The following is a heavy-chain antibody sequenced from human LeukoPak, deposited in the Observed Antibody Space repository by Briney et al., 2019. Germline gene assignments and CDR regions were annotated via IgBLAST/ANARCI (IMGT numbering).Heavy chain of an antibody. CDR3: ARAYSGSYWVVGPEYYFDY. CDR1: GGSISSYY. CDR2: IYTSGST. J-gene: IGHJ4*02. D-gene: IGHD1-26*01. V-gene: IGHV4-4*07. Sequence: SETLSLTCTVSGGSISSYYWSWIRQPAGKGLEWIGRIYTSGSTNYNPSLKSRVTMSVDTSKNQFSLKLSSVTAADTAVYYCARAYSGSYWVVGPEYYFDYWGQGTLITVSS.